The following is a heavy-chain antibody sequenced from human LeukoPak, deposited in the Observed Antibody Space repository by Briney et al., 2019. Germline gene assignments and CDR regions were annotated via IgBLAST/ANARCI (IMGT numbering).Heavy chain of an antibody. J-gene: IGHJ6*02. Sequence: GGSLRLSCAASGFTFTNAWMCWVRQAPGKGLEWVGRIKSKTDGCTTDFAAAVKDRFTRERDDSKNTLYLQMNTLETEDTAVYYCTTSPYGDRYQNVLDVWGQGTTVTVSS. V-gene: IGHV3-15*01. CDR1: GFTFTNAW. CDR3: TTSPYGDRYQNVLDV. D-gene: IGHD4-17*01. CDR2: IKSKTDGCTT.